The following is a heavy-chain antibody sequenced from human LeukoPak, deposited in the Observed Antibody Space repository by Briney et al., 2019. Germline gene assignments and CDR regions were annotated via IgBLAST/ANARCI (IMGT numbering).Heavy chain of an antibody. CDR3: ARDGEDILSNWFDP. J-gene: IGHJ5*02. CDR2: IYSSGST. CDR1: GGSITSYY. D-gene: IGHD2/OR15-2a*01. Sequence: SETLSLTCTVSGGSITSYYWSWIRQSAGKGPEWIGRIYSSGSTNYNPSLKSRITISRDTSKNEVSLNMGSVTAADTAVYYCARDGEDILSNWFDPWGQGILVTVSS. V-gene: IGHV4-4*07.